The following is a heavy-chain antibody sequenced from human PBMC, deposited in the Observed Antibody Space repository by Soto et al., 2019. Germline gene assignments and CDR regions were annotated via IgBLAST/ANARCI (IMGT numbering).Heavy chain of an antibody. V-gene: IGHV1-8*01. J-gene: IGHJ3*02. CDR3: ARGRHSSGWYSTFLPKTDNAFDI. CDR2: MNPNSGNT. D-gene: IGHD6-19*01. CDR1: GYTFTSYD. Sequence: GASVKVSCKASGYTFTSYDINWVRQATGQGLEWMGWMNPNSGNTGYAQKFQGRVTMTRNTSISTAYMELSSLRSEDTAVYYCARGRHSSGWYSTFLPKTDNAFDIWGQGTMVTVSS.